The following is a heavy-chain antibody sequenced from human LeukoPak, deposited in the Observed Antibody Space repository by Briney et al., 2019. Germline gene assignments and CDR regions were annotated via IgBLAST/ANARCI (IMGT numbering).Heavy chain of an antibody. D-gene: IGHD2-15*01. CDR3: SIIAANSFDY. CDR1: GFTFSVYG. V-gene: IGHV3-30*02. J-gene: IGHJ4*02. CDR2: IPYDGSNK. Sequence: GGSLRLSCAASGFTFSVYGMHWVRQGPGKGLEWVAFIPYDGSNKQYADSVKGRFTISRDNSKNTLYLQMSSLRPEDTAVYFFSIIAANSFDYWGQGTLVTVSS.